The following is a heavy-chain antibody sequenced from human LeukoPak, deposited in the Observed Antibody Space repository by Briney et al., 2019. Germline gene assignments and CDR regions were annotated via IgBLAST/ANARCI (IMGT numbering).Heavy chain of an antibody. V-gene: IGHV3-48*01. CDR1: GFTFSSYS. CDR3: PYSGSYTGH. J-gene: IGHJ4*02. D-gene: IGHD1-26*01. Sequence: GGSLRLSCAASGFTFSSYSMNWVRQAPGKGLEWVSYISSSSTIYYADSVKGRFTISRDNAKNSLYLQMNSLRAEDTAVYYCPYSGSYTGHWGQGTLVTVSS. CDR2: ISSSSTI.